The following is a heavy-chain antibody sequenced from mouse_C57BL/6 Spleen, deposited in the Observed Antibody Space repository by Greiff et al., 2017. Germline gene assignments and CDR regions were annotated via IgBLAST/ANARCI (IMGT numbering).Heavy chain of an antibody. J-gene: IGHJ3*01. Sequence: QVQLQQSDAELVKPGASVKISCKASGYTFTDYSIHWMKQRPEQGLEWIGDINPRAGSTKYNEKVKGKATLTADKSSSTAYMQLNSLTSEDSAVYFCARRDYSNYGFAYWGQGTLVTVSA. CDR3: ARRDYSNYGFAY. D-gene: IGHD2-5*01. CDR2: INPRAGST. CDR1: GYTFTDYS. V-gene: IGHV1-78*01.